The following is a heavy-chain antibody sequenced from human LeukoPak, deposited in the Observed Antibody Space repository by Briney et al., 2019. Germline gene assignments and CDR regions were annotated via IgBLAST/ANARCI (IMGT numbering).Heavy chain of an antibody. Sequence: GGSLRLSCAASGFTFSSYAMSWVRQAPGKGLEWVSAISGSGGSTYYADSVKGRFTISRDNSKNTLYLQMNSLRAEDTAVYYCARVGYYDSSGYYDDAFDIWGQGTMVTVSS. D-gene: IGHD3-22*01. V-gene: IGHV3-23*01. CDR3: ARVGYYDSSGYYDDAFDI. J-gene: IGHJ3*02. CDR1: GFTFSSYA. CDR2: ISGSGGST.